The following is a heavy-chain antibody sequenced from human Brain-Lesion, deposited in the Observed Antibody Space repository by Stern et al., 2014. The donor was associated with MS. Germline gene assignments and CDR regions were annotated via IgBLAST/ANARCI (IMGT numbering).Heavy chain of an antibody. V-gene: IGHV4-30-2*01. Sequence: QVQLVQSGSGLVKPSQTLSLTCAVSDDSLNSVVYSWSWIRQPPGKGLEWIGSIYPRGGSYVSPSLKSRVTISVDRSKNQFSLKRSSVTAADTAVYYCARGDHRNSYDSSGYYYFVFDVWGQGTMVTVSS. CDR2: IYPRGGS. D-gene: IGHD3-22*01. CDR1: DDSLNSVVYS. J-gene: IGHJ3*01. CDR3: ARGDHRNSYDSSGYYYFVFDV.